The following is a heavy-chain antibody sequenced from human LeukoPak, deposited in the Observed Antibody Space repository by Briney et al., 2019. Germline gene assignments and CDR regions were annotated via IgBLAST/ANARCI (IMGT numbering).Heavy chain of an antibody. Sequence: PSGTLSLTCAVSGGSISSSNWWSWVRQPPGKGLEWIGEIYHSGSTNYNPSLKSRVTMSVDTSKNQFSLKLSSVTAADTAVYYCARERGRYYYDSSGYYLDADAFDIWGQGTMVTVSS. J-gene: IGHJ3*02. D-gene: IGHD3-22*01. V-gene: IGHV4-4*02. CDR1: GGSISSSNW. CDR3: ARERGRYYYDSSGYYLDADAFDI. CDR2: IYHSGST.